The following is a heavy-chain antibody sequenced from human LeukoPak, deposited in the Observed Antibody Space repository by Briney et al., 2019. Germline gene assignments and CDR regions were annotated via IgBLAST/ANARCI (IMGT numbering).Heavy chain of an antibody. Sequence: ASVKVSCRASGYIFTNYGLTWVRQAPGQGLEWMGWINTNNGNTNYAQKFQGRVTMTTDTSTTTAYLELRSLRSDDTAVYYCAWVAVANYYYYYGMDVWGQGTTVTVSS. CDR1: GYIFTNYG. D-gene: IGHD6-19*01. CDR2: INTNNGNT. V-gene: IGHV1-18*01. J-gene: IGHJ6*02. CDR3: AWVAVANYYYYYGMDV.